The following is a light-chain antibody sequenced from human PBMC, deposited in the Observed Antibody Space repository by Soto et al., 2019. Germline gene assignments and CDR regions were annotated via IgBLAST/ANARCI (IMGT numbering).Light chain of an antibody. CDR1: QSVSSN. J-gene: IGKJ1*01. CDR3: QESNNWLST. Sequence: EIVMTQSPATLSVSPGERTTLSCRASQSVSSNLVWYQQKPGQAPRLLIYGASTRATGIPARFSGSESGTEFTLTSSSLQSEDVAIYYCQESNNWLSTFGQGTKVEL. CDR2: GAS. V-gene: IGKV3-15*01.